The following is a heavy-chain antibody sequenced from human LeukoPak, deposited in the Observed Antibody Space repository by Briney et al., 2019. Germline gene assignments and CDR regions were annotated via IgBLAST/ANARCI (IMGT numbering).Heavy chain of an antibody. CDR3: AREREGIAVAGAFDY. CDR2: IIPILGIA. J-gene: IGHJ4*02. V-gene: IGHV1-69*04. Sequence: ASVKVSCNASGGTFSSYAISWVRQAPGQGLEWMGRIIPILGIANYAQKFQGRVTITADKSTSTAYMELSSLRSEDTAVYYCAREREGIAVAGAFDYWGQGTLVTVSS. D-gene: IGHD6-19*01. CDR1: GGTFSSYA.